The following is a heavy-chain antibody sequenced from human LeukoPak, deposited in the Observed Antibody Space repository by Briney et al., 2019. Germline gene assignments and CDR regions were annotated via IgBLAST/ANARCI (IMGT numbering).Heavy chain of an antibody. CDR2: IYYSGST. Sequence: SETLSLTCTVSGGSISSSCYYWGWIRQPPGKGLEWIGSIYYSGSTYYNPSLKSRVTISVDTSKNQFSLKLSSVTAADTAVYYCARTFGRLKHYYYYYMDVWGKGTTVTVSS. V-gene: IGHV4-39*07. J-gene: IGHJ6*03. D-gene: IGHD3-10*01. CDR1: GGSISSSCYY. CDR3: ARTFGRLKHYYYYYMDV.